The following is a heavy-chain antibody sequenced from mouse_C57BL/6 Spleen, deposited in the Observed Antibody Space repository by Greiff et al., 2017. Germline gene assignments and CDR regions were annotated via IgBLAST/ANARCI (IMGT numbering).Heavy chain of an antibody. CDR2: IDPSDSYT. J-gene: IGHJ1*03. CDR1: GYTFTSYW. D-gene: IGHD3-3*01. CDR3: ARRDGTWYFDV. V-gene: IGHV1-69*01. Sequence: VQLQQSGAELVMPGASVKLSCKASGYTFTSYWMHWVKQRPGQGLEWIGEIDPSDSYTNYNQKFKGKSTVTVDKSSSTAYMQLSSLTSEDSAVYYCARRDGTWYFDVWGTGTTVTVSS.